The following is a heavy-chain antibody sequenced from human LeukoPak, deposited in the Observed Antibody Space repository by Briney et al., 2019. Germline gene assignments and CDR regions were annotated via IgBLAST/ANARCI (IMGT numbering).Heavy chain of an antibody. CDR1: GGTISSYY. CDR3: ARWYSSGLAFDY. J-gene: IGHJ4*02. V-gene: IGHV4-59*08. CDR2: THSSGST. Sequence: AVTLSLTCTVSGGTISSYYWNWIRQPPGKGLEWIGYTHSSGSTKYNPSLKSRVTISVDTSKNQFSLKLSSVTAADRAVYYCARWYSSGLAFDYWGQGTLVTVPS. D-gene: IGHD6-19*01.